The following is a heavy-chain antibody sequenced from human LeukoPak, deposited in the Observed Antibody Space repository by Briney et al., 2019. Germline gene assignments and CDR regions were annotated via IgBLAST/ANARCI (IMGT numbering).Heavy chain of an antibody. CDR1: GGSISSYY. V-gene: IGHV4-4*07. D-gene: IGHD3-16*01. Sequence: KPSQTLSLTCTVSGGSISSYYWSWIPQPAGKGLECIGRIYTSVSTNYNPSLKSRVTMSVDTSKNQFSLKLSSVTAADTGVYYCARDPGRLGGSHVEVLGYWGQGPLVTVSS. J-gene: IGHJ4*02. CDR2: IYTSVST. CDR3: ARDPGRLGGSHVEVLGY.